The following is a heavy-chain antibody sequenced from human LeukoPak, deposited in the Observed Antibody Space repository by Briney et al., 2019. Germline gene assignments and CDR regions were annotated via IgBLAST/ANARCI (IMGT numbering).Heavy chain of an antibody. J-gene: IGHJ5*02. D-gene: IGHD5-12*01. V-gene: IGHV4-34*01. CDR2: INHSGST. Sequence: NPSETLSLTCAVYGGSFSGYYWSWIRQPPGKGLEWIGEINHSGSTNYNPSLKSRVTISVDTSENQFSLKLSSVTAADTAVYYCARAGYSGTRGWFDPWGQGTLVTVSS. CDR1: GGSFSGYY. CDR3: ARAGYSGTRGWFDP.